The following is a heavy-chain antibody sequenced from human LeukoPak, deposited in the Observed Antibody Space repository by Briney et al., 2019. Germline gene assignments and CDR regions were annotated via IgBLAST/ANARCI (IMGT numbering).Heavy chain of an antibody. J-gene: IGHJ4*02. V-gene: IGHV4-39*07. Sequence: SETLSLTCTVSGGSISSSSYYWSWIRQPPGKGLEWIGEINHSGSTNYNPSLKSRVTISVDTSKNQFSLKLSSVTAADTAVYYCARGLGGRWLQPIDYWGQGTLVTVSS. CDR2: INHSGST. CDR3: ARGLGGRWLQPIDY. CDR1: GGSISSSSYY. D-gene: IGHD5-24*01.